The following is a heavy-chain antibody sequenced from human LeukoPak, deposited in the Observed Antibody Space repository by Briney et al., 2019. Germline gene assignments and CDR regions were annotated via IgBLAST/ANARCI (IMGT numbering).Heavy chain of an antibody. CDR3: AKLYSSSSLDY. CDR2: IRYDGSNK. D-gene: IGHD6-13*01. CDR1: GFTFSSYG. Sequence: GRSLRLSCAASGFTFSSYGMHWVRQAPGKGLEWVAFIRYDGSNKYYADSVKGRFTISRDNSKNTLYLQMNSLRAEDTAVYYCAKLYSSSSLDYWGQGTLVTVSS. J-gene: IGHJ4*02. V-gene: IGHV3-30*02.